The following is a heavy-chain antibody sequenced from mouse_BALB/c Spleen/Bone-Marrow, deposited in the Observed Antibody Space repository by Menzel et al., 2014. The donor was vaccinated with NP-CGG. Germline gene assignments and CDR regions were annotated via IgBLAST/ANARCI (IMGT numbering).Heavy chain of an antibody. J-gene: IGHJ3*01. V-gene: IGHV1-9*01. CDR1: GYTFSSYW. Sequence: VQLQPSGAELMKHGASVKISCTATGYTFSSYWIEWVKQRPGHGLEWIGEILPGSGSTNYNEKFKGKATFTADTSSNTAYMQLSSLTSEDSAVYYCARWVPYWEFAYWGQGTLVTVSA. CDR2: ILPGSGST. D-gene: IGHD4-1*01. CDR3: ARWVPYWEFAY.